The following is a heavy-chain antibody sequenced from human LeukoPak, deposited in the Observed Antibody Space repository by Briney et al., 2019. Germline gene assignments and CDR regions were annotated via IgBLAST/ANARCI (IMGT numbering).Heavy chain of an antibody. CDR3: AKVVVARYYYYGMDV. J-gene: IGHJ6*04. D-gene: IGHD2-2*01. Sequence: GGPLRLSCAPSGFTFSSYGMHWVRQATGKGLEGVAVISYYESNKYYADSVKGRFTISRDNSKNTLYLQMNSVRAEDTAVYGCAKVVVARYYYYGMDVWGKGTTVTVSS. V-gene: IGHV3-30*18. CDR2: ISYYESNK. CDR1: GFTFSSYG.